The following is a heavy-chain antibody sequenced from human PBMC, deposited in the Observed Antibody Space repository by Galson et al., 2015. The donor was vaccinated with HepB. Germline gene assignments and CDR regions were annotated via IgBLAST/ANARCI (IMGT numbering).Heavy chain of an antibody. CDR1: GFTFSNAW. CDR3: TTDDLSGSSSIYYYYGMDV. V-gene: IGHV3-15*01. J-gene: IGHJ6*02. D-gene: IGHD6-6*01. Sequence: SLRLSCAASGFTFSNAWMSWVRQAPGKGLEWVGRIKSKTDGGTTDYAAPVKGRFTISRDDSKNTLYLQMNSLKTEDTAVYYCTTDDLSGSSSIYYYYGMDVWGQGTTVTVSS. CDR2: IKSKTDGGTT.